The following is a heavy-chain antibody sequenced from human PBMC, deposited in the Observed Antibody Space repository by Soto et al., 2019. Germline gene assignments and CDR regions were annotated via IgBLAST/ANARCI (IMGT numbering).Heavy chain of an antibody. V-gene: IGHV3-33*01. CDR1: VFTLSSYG. CDR2: IWYDGSNK. D-gene: IGHD5-18*01. CDR3: ARASVGYSYGVPFDY. J-gene: IGHJ4*02. Sequence: PGGYLRLARAASVFTLSSYGMRWGRQAPGKGLEWVAVIWYDGSNKYYADSVKGRFTISRDNSKNTLYLQMNSLRAEDTAVYYCARASVGYSYGVPFDYWGQGTLVTVSS.